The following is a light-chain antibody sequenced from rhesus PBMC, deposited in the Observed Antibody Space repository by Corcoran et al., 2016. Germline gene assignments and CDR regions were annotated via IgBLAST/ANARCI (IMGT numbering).Light chain of an antibody. CDR1: QDINNA. CDR2: AAF. Sequence: IQMSQSPSSLSASFGDKVIITCRASQDINNALGWYQQQPGKAPKLLVYAAFTLESWVPSRFIGSRAGTDFTLTISSLQPEDFATYFCQQYHIPPYNFGQGTKVEIK. CDR3: QQYHIPPYN. J-gene: IGKJ2*01. V-gene: IGKV1-33*02.